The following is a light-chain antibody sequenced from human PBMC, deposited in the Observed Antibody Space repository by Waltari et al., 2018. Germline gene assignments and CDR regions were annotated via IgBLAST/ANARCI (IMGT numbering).Light chain of an antibody. J-gene: IGLJ3*02. V-gene: IGLV7-46*01. CDR2: DTT. CDR3: LLWCGGARWG. CDR1: TGAVTSGHY. Sequence: QAVVTQAPSLTVSPGGTVTLTCGPSTGAVTSGHYPYWFQQTPGQAPRTLIHDTTSGHSWKPAPFAGSLLVGKAALTLSGAQPEEEAEYYCLLWCGGARWGFGGGTKLSVL.